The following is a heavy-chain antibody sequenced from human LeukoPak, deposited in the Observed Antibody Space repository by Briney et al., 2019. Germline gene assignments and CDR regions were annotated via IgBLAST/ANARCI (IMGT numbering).Heavy chain of an antibody. V-gene: IGHV3-23*01. CDR2: ISGSGGST. CDR3: AKASAMIVVVSKYFDY. D-gene: IGHD3-22*01. Sequence: GGSLRLSCAASGFTFSNAWMSWVRQAPGKGLEWVSAISGSGGSTYYADSVKGRFTISRDNSKNTLYLQMNSLRAEDTAVYYCAKASAMIVVVSKYFDYWGQGTLVTVSS. J-gene: IGHJ4*02. CDR1: GFTFSNAW.